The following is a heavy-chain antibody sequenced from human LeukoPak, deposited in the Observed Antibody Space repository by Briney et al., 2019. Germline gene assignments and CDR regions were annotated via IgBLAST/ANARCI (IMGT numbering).Heavy chain of an antibody. D-gene: IGHD4-17*01. Sequence: GGSLRLSCAASGFTFSSYAMSWVRQAPGKGLEWVSAISGSGGSTYYADSVKGRFTISRDNSRNTLYLQMNSLRAEDTAVYYCAKVRDDYGDYYFDYWGQGTLVTVSS. CDR3: AKVRDDYGDYYFDY. V-gene: IGHV3-23*01. J-gene: IGHJ4*02. CDR2: ISGSGGST. CDR1: GFTFSSYA.